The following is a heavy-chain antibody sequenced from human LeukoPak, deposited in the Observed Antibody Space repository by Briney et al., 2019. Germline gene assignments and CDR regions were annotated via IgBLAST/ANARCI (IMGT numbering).Heavy chain of an antibody. Sequence: GGSLRLSCAPSGFTFSKYGMNWVRQAPGKGLEWVAFIRYDGRSQYYANSVKGRFTISRENSKSTLYLQLNSLRAGDAALYFCAKDRRRDDVLTGSFSDWGQGTLVTVSS. J-gene: IGHJ4*02. CDR2: IRYDGRSQ. D-gene: IGHD3-9*01. V-gene: IGHV3-30*02. CDR1: GFTFSKYG. CDR3: AKDRRRDDVLTGSFSD.